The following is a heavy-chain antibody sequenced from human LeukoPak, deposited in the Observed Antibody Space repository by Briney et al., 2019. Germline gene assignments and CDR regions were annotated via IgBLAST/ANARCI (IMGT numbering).Heavy chain of an antibody. CDR2: ISDSGTRT. CDR3: AKQDIVVVTAIIFFDY. J-gene: IGHJ4*02. D-gene: IGHD2-21*02. V-gene: IGHV3-23*01. CDR1: GFTFSTYA. Sequence: GGSLRLSCAASGFTFSTYAMSWVRQAPGKGLEWVSAISDSGTRTFYADSVKGRFTTSRDSSKNTLYLHMNSLTVEDTAVYYCAKQDIVVVTAIIFFDYWGRGTLVTVSS.